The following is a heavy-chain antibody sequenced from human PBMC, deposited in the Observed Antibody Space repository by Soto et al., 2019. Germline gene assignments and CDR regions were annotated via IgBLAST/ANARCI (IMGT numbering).Heavy chain of an antibody. J-gene: IGHJ4*02. Sequence: QVQLQESGPGLVKPSQTLSLTCTVSGGSISSGGYYWSWIRQHPGKGLEWIGYIYYSGSTYYNPYLESRVTISVDTSKNQFSLKLSSVTAADTAVYYCARRVGSPALNFDYWGQGTLVTVSS. CDR1: GGSISSGGYY. V-gene: IGHV4-31*03. CDR2: IYYSGST. D-gene: IGHD3-16*02. CDR3: ARRVGSPALNFDY.